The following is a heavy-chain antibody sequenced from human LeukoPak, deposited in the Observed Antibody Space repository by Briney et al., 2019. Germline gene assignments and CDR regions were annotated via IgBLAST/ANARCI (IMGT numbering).Heavy chain of an antibody. V-gene: IGHV4-4*07. J-gene: IGHJ5*02. CDR1: GGSISSYY. D-gene: IGHD4-11*01. CDR3: ARGRTDYSNYRNWFDP. CDR2: IYTSGST. Sequence: SETLSLTCTVSGGSISSYYWSWIRQPAGKGLEWIGRIYTSGSTNYNPSLKSRVTMSVDTSKNQFSLKLSSVTAADTAVYYCARGRTDYSNYRNWFDPWGQGTLVTVSS.